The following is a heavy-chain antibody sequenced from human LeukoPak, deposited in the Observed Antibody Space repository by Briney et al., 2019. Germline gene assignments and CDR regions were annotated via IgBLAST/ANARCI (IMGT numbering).Heavy chain of an antibody. V-gene: IGHV3-30*02. Sequence: PGGSLRLSCAASGFTFSSYGMHWVRQAPGKGLEWVAFIRWDGIIKYYADSVKGRFTISRDTSKNTLYLQMNSLRAEDTAVYYCARSKSYDSSGYYLDYWGQGTLVTIYS. CDR1: GFTFSSYG. J-gene: IGHJ4*02. D-gene: IGHD3-22*01. CDR3: ARSKSYDSSGYYLDY. CDR2: IRWDGIIK.